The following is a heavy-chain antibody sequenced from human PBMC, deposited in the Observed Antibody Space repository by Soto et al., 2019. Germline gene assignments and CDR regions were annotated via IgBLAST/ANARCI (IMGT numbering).Heavy chain of an antibody. Sequence: GGSLRLSCAASGFTFSSYAMHWVRQAPGKGLEYVSAISSNGGSTYYANSVKGRFTISRDNSKNTLYLQMGSLRTEDMAVYYCARGGSPIIAAAGTGWFDPWGQGTLVTVSS. V-gene: IGHV3-64*01. J-gene: IGHJ5*02. D-gene: IGHD6-13*01. CDR3: ARGGSPIIAAAGTGWFDP. CDR1: GFTFSSYA. CDR2: ISSNGGST.